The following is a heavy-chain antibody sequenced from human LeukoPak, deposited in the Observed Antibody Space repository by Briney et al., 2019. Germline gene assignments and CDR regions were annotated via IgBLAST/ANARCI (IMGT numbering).Heavy chain of an antibody. Sequence: PGGSLRPSCAASGFTFSSYSMNWVRQAPGKGLEWVLSISSSSYIYYADSVKGRFTISRDNAKNSLYLQMNSLRAEDTAVYYCARGLAAAAPDYWGQGTLVTVSS. J-gene: IGHJ4*02. CDR1: GFTFSSYS. CDR3: ARGLAAAAPDY. V-gene: IGHV3-21*01. D-gene: IGHD6-13*01. CDR2: ISSSSYI.